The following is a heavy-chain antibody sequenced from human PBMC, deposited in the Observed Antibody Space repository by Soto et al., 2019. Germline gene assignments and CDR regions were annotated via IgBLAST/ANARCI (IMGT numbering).Heavy chain of an antibody. D-gene: IGHD3-9*01. CDR1: GGSISSSSYY. CDR2: IYYSGST. Sequence: SETLSLTCTVSGGSISSSSYYWGWIRQPPGKGLEWIGSIYYSGSTYYNPSLKSRVTISVDTSKNQFSLKLSSVTAADTAVYYCARDYDILTGYYIYWGQGTLVTVSS. J-gene: IGHJ4*02. CDR3: ARDYDILTGYYIY. V-gene: IGHV4-39*02.